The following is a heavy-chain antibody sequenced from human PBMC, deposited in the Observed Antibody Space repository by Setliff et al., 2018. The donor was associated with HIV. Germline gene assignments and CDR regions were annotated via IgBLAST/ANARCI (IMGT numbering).Heavy chain of an antibody. CDR2: FIPIVDIT. Sequence: RASVKVSCKASGGTFSNYAFSWVRQAPGQGLEWMGGFIPIVDITKSTQKFRDRVTFTADESTKTAQMELSGLTFEDTAVYYCAKGPNFEDAFDIWGQGTVVTVSS. CDR3: AKGPNFEDAFDI. J-gene: IGHJ3*02. D-gene: IGHD2-8*01. V-gene: IGHV1-69*10. CDR1: GGTFSNYA.